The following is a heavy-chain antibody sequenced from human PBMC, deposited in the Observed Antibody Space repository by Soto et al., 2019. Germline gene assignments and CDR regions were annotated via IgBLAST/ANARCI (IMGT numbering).Heavy chain of an antibody. D-gene: IGHD1-26*01. CDR2: IRNKANSHTT. V-gene: IGHV3-72*01. CDR1: GFSFSDRY. CDR3: ARLNSGSGSLSEAY. J-gene: IGHJ4*02. Sequence: EVQLVESGGGLVQPGGSLRLSCAASGFSFSDRYMDWVRQAPGKGLEWVGRIRNKANSHTTEYAASVKGRFTISRDDSKNSLYLQVNSLKIEDTAVYYCARLNSGSGSLSEAYWGQGTLVTVSS.